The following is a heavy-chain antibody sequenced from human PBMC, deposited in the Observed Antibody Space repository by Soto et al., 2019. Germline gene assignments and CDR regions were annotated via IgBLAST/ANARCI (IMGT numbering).Heavy chain of an antibody. J-gene: IGHJ4*02. D-gene: IGHD3-22*01. V-gene: IGHV3-33*01. CDR1: GFTFTSYD. CDR2: IWYDGSNK. Sequence: QVQLVESGGGVVQPGRSLRLSCAVSGFTFTSYDIHWVRQAPGKGLEWVAGIWYDGSNKNYADSVKGRFSISRDKSRNTVYMEMNSLRAEDTAVYYCAREGPIGYDGNRYYLDYWGQGTLVTVTS. CDR3: AREGPIGYDGNRYYLDY.